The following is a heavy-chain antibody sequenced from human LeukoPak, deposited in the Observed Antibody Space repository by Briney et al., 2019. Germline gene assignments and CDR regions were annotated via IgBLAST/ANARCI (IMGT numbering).Heavy chain of an antibody. CDR2: ISYDGSNK. Sequence: GRSLRLSCAAAGFTFSSYGMHWVRQAAGKGLEWVAVISYDGSNKYYADSVKGRFTISRDNSKNTLYLQMNSLRAEDTAVYYCAKEDYYDREGMDVWGQGTTVTVSS. CDR3: AKEDYYDREGMDV. J-gene: IGHJ6*02. CDR1: GFTFSSYG. V-gene: IGHV3-30*18. D-gene: IGHD3-22*01.